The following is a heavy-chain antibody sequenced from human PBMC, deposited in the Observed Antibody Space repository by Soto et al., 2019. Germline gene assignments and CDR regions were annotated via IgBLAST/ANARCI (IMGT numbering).Heavy chain of an antibody. Sequence: EVQLLESGGGLVQPGGSLRLFCAASGFSFSNYAMSWVRQAPGKGLEWVSTISGGDGNTYYADSVQGRFTISRDNSKKTLYLQVSSLRAEDTAVYYCAKKFHFGSGSFLYYFDSWGQGTLVTVSS. CDR1: GFSFSNYA. J-gene: IGHJ4*02. CDR3: AKKFHFGSGSFLYYFDS. D-gene: IGHD3-10*01. V-gene: IGHV3-23*01. CDR2: ISGGDGNT.